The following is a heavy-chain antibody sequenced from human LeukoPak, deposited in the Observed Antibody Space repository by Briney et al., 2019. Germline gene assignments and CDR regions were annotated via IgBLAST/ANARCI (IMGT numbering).Heavy chain of an antibody. V-gene: IGHV4-34*01. J-gene: IGHJ4*02. CDR3: ARGGIYDSSGYYSPPSYYFDY. D-gene: IGHD3-22*01. CDR1: GGSFSGYY. CDR2: INHSGST. Sequence: ASETLSLTCAVYGGSFSGYYWSWIRQPPGKGLEWIGEINHSGSTNYNPSLKSRVTISVDTSKNQFSLKLSSVTAADTAVYYCARGGIYDSSGYYSPPSYYFDYWGQGTLVTVSS.